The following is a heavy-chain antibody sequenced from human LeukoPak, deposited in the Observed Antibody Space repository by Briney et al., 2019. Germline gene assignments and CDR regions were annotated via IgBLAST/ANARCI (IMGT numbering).Heavy chain of an antibody. Sequence: SETLSLTCTVSGGSISSSSYYWGWIRQPPGKGLEWIGSIYYSGSTYYNPSLKSRVTISVDTSKNQFSLDLYFVTAADTAVYYCARLPMIRGVTEYYFDYWGRGSLVTVSS. J-gene: IGHJ4*02. V-gene: IGHV4-39*07. CDR3: ARLPMIRGVTEYYFDY. CDR1: GGSISSSSYY. D-gene: IGHD3-10*01. CDR2: IYYSGST.